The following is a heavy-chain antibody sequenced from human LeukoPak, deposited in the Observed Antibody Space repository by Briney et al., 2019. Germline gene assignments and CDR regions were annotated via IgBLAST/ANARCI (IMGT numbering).Heavy chain of an antibody. CDR1: GFTFSTDA. Sequence: GGSLRLSCVGSGFTFSTDAMDWVRQAPGKGLEWVAFISYDGSNEYYADSVKGRFTISRDNSDNTLYLQMNSLRAEDTAVYYCARDPYSSSWRFYFDYWGQGTLVTVSS. CDR3: ARDPYSSSWRFYFDY. J-gene: IGHJ4*02. D-gene: IGHD6-13*01. CDR2: ISYDGSNE. V-gene: IGHV3-30-3*01.